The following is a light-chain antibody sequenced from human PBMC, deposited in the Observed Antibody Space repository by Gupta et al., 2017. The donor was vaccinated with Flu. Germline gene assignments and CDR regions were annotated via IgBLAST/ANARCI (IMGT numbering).Light chain of an antibody. CDR1: SSDVGGCNY. J-gene: IGLJ2*01. CDR2: EGS. Sequence: QPALTQPASVSASPGLSITSAGTGTSSDVGGCNYVSGDQHHPGKDPKMVIVEGSNRPAGGCDGCSGSKSANTASLTISGPQPEDEADYYCCAFGSTRGFGGGTKLTVL. CDR3: CAFGSTRG. V-gene: IGLV2-14*01.